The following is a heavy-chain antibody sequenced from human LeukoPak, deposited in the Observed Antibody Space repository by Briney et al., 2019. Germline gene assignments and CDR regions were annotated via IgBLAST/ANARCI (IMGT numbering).Heavy chain of an antibody. V-gene: IGHV3-21*01. Sequence: PGGSLRLSCAASGFTFNTHSMNWVRQAPGKGLEWVSSISSSSSYIYYADPVKGRFTISRDNAKNSLYLQMNSLRAEDTAAYYCARSVMSSWDQPLTNFDYWGQGTLVTVSS. CDR1: GFTFNTHS. J-gene: IGHJ4*02. CDR3: ARSVMSSWDQPLTNFDY. CDR2: ISSSSSYI. D-gene: IGHD2-2*01.